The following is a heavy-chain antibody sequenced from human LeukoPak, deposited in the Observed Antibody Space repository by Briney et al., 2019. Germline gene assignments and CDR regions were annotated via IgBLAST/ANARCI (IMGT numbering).Heavy chain of an antibody. CDR2: ISSSSSTI. D-gene: IGHD6-13*01. CDR1: GFTFSSYS. Sequence: LPGGSLRLSCAASGFTFSSYSMNWVRQAPGKGLEWVSYISSSSSTIYYADSVKGRFTISRDNAKNSLYLQMNSLRAEDTAVYYCARDRFGAAAAPFDYWGQGTLVTVSS. CDR3: ARDRFGAAAAPFDY. J-gene: IGHJ4*02. V-gene: IGHV3-48*01.